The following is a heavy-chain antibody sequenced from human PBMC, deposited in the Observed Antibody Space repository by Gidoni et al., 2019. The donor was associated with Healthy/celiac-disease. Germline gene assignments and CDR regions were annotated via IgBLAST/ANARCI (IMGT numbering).Heavy chain of an antibody. Sequence: QVQLQESGPGLVKPSQTLSLTCTVSGGSISSGDYYWSWIRQPPGKGLEWIGYIYYSGSTYYNPSLKSRVTISVDTSKNQFSLKLSSVTAADTAVYYCARDDLRGYDILTGYYDAFDIWGQGTMVTVSS. D-gene: IGHD3-9*01. CDR2: IYYSGST. CDR1: GGSISSGDYY. J-gene: IGHJ3*02. CDR3: ARDDLRGYDILTGYYDAFDI. V-gene: IGHV4-30-4*01.